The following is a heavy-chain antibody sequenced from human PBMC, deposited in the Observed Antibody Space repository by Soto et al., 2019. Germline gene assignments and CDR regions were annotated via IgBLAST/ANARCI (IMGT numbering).Heavy chain of an antibody. CDR2: IYHSGSS. CDR1: SGSISSSNW. D-gene: IGHD3-10*01. J-gene: IGHJ6*03. Sequence: QVQLQESGPGLVKPSGTLSLTCAVSSGSISSSNWWTWVRQAPGKGLEWIGEIYHSGSSNYNPSLKSRVTKSVDKSENQFALKLRSVTAADTAVYYCARGHYYGSGRPFYYDMDVWGKGTTVTVSS. CDR3: ARGHYYGSGRPFYYDMDV. V-gene: IGHV4-4*02.